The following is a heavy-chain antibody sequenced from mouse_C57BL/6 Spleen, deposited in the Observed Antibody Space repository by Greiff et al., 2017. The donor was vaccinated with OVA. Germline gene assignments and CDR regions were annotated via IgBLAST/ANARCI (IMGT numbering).Heavy chain of an antibody. CDR2: LYPGDGDT. Sequence: VQLQQSGPELVKPGASVKISCKASGYAFSSSWMNWVKQRPGKGLEWIGRLYPGDGDTNYNGKFKGKATLTADKSSSTAYMQLSSLTSEDSAVYFCARESVVTTVVATRYFDVWGTGTTVTVSS. V-gene: IGHV1-82*01. D-gene: IGHD1-1*01. J-gene: IGHJ1*03. CDR3: ARESVVTTVVATRYFDV. CDR1: GYAFSSSW.